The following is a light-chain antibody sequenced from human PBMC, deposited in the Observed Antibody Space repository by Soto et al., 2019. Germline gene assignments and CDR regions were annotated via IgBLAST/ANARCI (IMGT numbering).Light chain of an antibody. V-gene: IGKV3-20*01. Sequence: EIVLMQSPGTLSLSPGERATLSCRASQSVRNNYLAWYQQKPGQAPRLLIYDASSRATDIPDRFSGSGSGTDFTLTISRLEPEDFAVYYCQQYTSSLPRTFGQGTKVETK. CDR1: QSVRNNY. CDR2: DAS. CDR3: QQYTSSLPRT. J-gene: IGKJ1*01.